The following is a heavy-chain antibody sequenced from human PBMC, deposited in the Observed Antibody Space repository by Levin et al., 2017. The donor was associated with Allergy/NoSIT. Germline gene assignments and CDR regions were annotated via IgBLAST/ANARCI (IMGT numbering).Heavy chain of an antibody. CDR2: INPNSGGT. Sequence: PGGSLRLSCKASGYTFTGYYMHWVRQAPGQGLEWMGWINPNSGGTNYAQKFQGRVTMTRDTSISTAYMELSRLRSDDTAVYYCARAPNPVLRYNWGQGTLVTVSS. CDR3: ARAPNPVLRYN. D-gene: IGHD3-9*01. V-gene: IGHV1-2*02. CDR1: GYTFTGYY. J-gene: IGHJ4*02.